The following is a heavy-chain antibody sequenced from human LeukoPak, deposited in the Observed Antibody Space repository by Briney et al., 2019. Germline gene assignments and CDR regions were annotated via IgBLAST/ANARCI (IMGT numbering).Heavy chain of an antibody. J-gene: IGHJ4*02. CDR2: IIPIFGTA. CDR1: GGTFSSYA. V-gene: IGHV1-69*13. D-gene: IGHD3-10*01. CDR3: ARDPHYYGSGSYSWGFDY. Sequence: ASVKVSCKASGGTFSSYAISWVRQAPGQGLEWMGGIIPIFGTANYAQKFQGRVTITADESTSTAYMELSSLRSEDTAVYYCARDPHYYGSGSYSWGFDYWGQGTLVTVSS.